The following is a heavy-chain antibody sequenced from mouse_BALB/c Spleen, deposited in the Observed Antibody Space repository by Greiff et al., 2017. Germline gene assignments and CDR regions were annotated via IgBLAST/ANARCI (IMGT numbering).Heavy chain of an antibody. CDR1: GFNIKDTY. V-gene: IGHV1-14*01. J-gene: IGHJ4*01. CDR3: ARGYGNSPYYAMDY. D-gene: IGHD2-10*02. CDR2: INPYNDGT. Sequence: EVQLQQSGAELVKPGASVKLSCTASGFNIKDTYMHWVKQKPGQGLEWIGYINPYNDGTKYNEKFKGKATLTSDKSSSTAYMELSSLTSEDSAVYYCARGYGNSPYYAMDYWGQGTSVTVSS.